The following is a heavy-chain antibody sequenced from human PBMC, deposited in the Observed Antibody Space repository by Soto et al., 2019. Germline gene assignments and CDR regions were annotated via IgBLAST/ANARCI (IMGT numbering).Heavy chain of an antibody. J-gene: IGHJ1*01. CDR1: VGSISGYY. CDR2: IYYSGST. D-gene: IGHD3-22*01. V-gene: IGHV4-59*01. CDR3: ARGSGYYYDSSTFQH. Sequence: PSETLSLTCTVSVGSISGYYWSWIRQPPGKGLEWIGYIYYSGSTNYNPSLKSRVTISVDTSKNQFSLKLSSVTAADTAVYYCARGSGYYYDSSTFQHWGQGTLDTVSS.